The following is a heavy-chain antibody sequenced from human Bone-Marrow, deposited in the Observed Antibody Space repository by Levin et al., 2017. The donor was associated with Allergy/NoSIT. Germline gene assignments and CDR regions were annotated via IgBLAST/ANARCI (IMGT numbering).Heavy chain of an antibody. J-gene: IGHJ3*02. D-gene: IGHD2-15*01. CDR1: GGSISSGDYY. V-gene: IGHV4-30-4*01. Sequence: TSETLSLTCTVSGGSISSGDYYWSWIRQPPGKGLEWIGYIYYSGSTYYNPSLKSRVTISVDTSKNQFSLKLSSVTAADTAVYYCAREVVVVVAARLDAFDSWGQGTMVTVSS. CDR3: AREVVVVVAARLDAFDS. CDR2: IYYSGST.